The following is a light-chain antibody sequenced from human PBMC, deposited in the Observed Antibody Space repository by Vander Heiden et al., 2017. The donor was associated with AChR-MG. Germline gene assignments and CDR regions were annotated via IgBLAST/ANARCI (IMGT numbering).Light chain of an antibody. CDR1: QSVSSY. CDR3: QQRSNWPPGLT. V-gene: IGKV3-11*01. CDR2: DAS. Sequence: EIVLTQSPATLSLSPGERATLSCRASQSVSSYLAWYHQKPGQAPRLLIYDASNRATGIPARFSGSGSGTYFTLTISSLEPEDSAVYYCQQRSNWPPGLTFGGGTKVEIK. J-gene: IGKJ4*01.